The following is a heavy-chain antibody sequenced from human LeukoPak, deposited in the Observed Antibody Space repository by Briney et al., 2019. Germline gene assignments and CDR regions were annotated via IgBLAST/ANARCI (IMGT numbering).Heavy chain of an antibody. V-gene: IGHV4-39*07. D-gene: IGHD5-18*01. CDR2: IYYSGST. Sequence: SETLSLTCTVSGGSISSSSYYWGWIRQPPGKGLEWIGSIYYSGSTNYNPSLKSRVTISVATSKNQFSLKLSSVTAADTAVYYCARELVYSYGYGGWFDPWGQGTLVTVSS. CDR1: GGSISSSSYY. J-gene: IGHJ5*02. CDR3: ARELVYSYGYGGWFDP.